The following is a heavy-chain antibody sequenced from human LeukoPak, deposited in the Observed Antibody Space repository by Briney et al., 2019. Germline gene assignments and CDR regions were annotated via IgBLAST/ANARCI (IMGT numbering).Heavy chain of an antibody. D-gene: IGHD6-19*01. J-gene: IGHJ4*02. CDR2: INHSGST. Sequence: PSETLSLTCAVYGGSFSGYYWSWIRQPPGKGLEWIGEINHSGSTNYNPSLKSRVTISVDTSKNQFSLKLNSVTAADTAVYYCARLHLVSSGWYPMADSWGQGTLVTVSS. V-gene: IGHV4-34*01. CDR1: GGSFSGYY. CDR3: ARLHLVSSGWYPMADS.